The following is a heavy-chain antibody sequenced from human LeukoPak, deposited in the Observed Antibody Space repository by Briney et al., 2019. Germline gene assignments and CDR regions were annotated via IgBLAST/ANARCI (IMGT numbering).Heavy chain of an antibody. V-gene: IGHV1-69*02. Sequence: SVKVSCKASGGTFSSYTISWVRQAPGQGLEWMGRIIPILGIANYAQKFQGRVTITADKSTSTAYMELSSLRSEDTAVYYCAICPPPDWYYFDYWGQGTLVTVSS. CDR2: IIPILGIA. CDR3: AICPPPDWYYFDY. D-gene: IGHD3-9*01. CDR1: GGTFSSYT. J-gene: IGHJ4*02.